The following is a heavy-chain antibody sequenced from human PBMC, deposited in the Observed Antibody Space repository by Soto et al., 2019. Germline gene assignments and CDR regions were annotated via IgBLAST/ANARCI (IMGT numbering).Heavy chain of an antibody. CDR3: GGGTVTTDPGYMDV. V-gene: IGHV4-39*01. Sequence: PSETLSLTCTVSGGSISSSSYYWGWIRQPPGKGLEWIGSIYYSGSTYYNPSLKSRVTISVDTSKNQFSLKLSSVTAADTAVYNCGGGTVTTDPGYMDVWGKGTTVTVSS. CDR2: IYYSGST. D-gene: IGHD4-4*01. J-gene: IGHJ6*03. CDR1: GGSISSSSYY.